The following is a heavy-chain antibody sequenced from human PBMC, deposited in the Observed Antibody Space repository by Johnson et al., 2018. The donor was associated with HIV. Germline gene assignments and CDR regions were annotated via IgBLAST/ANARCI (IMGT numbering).Heavy chain of an antibody. CDR1: GFTFDDDT. J-gene: IGHJ3*02. CDR3: AKDIASGYTNGGTLDI. D-gene: IGHD6-19*01. Sequence: VQLVESGGVVVQTGGSLRLSCAASGFTFDDDTIQWVRQVPGKGREWVSLISRDDDSTYYADSLRGRSTISRDNSKNSLYLQMNSLRPEDTGLYYCAKDIASGYTNGGTLDIWGQGTMVTVSP. V-gene: IGHV3-43*01. CDR2: ISRDDDST.